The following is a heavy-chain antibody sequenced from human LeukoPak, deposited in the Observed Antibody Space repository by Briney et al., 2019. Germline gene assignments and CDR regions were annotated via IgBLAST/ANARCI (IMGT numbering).Heavy chain of an antibody. D-gene: IGHD3-10*01. V-gene: IGHV7-4-1*02. J-gene: IGHJ4*02. CDR3: VRGTPTPGMDY. Sequence: ASVKVSCKASGGTFSSYAISWVRQAPGQGLEWMGNIDTTTGNPRYAQDFTGRFVFSLDTSVSTAYLQITSLKADDTAAYYCVRGTPTPGMDYWGQGTQVTVSS. CDR1: GGTFSSYA. CDR2: IDTTTGNP.